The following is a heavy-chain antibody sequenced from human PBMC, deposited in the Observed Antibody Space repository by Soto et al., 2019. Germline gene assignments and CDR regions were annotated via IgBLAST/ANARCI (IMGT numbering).Heavy chain of an antibody. Sequence: ASVKVSYKASGDIFSTYAISWVRQAPGQGLEWMGGVIPIFTTPNYAQNFQARLTITADESTSTAYMELSSLRSEDTAVYYCARGGHYGSGTYFQNLIFWGQGTQVTVSS. D-gene: IGHD3-10*01. CDR3: ARGGHYGSGTYFQNLIF. CDR2: VIPIFTTP. V-gene: IGHV1-69*13. J-gene: IGHJ4*02. CDR1: GDIFSTYA.